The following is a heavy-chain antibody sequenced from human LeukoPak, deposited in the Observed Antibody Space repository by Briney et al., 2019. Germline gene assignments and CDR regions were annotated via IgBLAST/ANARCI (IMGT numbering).Heavy chain of an antibody. CDR1: GGSISSGSYY. Sequence: SETLSLTCTVSGGSISSGSYYWSWIRQPAGKGLDWIGRIYTSGSTNYNPSLKIRVTISVDTSKNPFSLKLSSVTAADTAVYSWARLNVRSLLRYFNPWGQGTLVTVSS. D-gene: IGHD3-9*01. CDR3: ARLNVRSLLRYFNP. J-gene: IGHJ5*02. CDR2: IYTSGST. V-gene: IGHV4-61*02.